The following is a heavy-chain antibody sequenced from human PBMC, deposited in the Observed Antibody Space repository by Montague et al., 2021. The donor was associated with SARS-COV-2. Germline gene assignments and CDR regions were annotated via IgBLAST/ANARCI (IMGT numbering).Heavy chain of an antibody. CDR2: IFHTGTS. V-gene: IGHV4-30-2*01. D-gene: IGHD6-19*01. J-gene: IGHJ5*02. CDR3: ARLKVAPNGGWNWFDP. Sequence: TLSLTCSLSGGSISSGGFSWSWIRQPPGKGLEWIGHIFHTGTSHYSPSLKSRVTISIDRSKNQFSLNLDSVTAADTAVYYCARLKVAPNGGWNWFDPWGQGILVTVSS. CDR1: GGSISSGGFS.